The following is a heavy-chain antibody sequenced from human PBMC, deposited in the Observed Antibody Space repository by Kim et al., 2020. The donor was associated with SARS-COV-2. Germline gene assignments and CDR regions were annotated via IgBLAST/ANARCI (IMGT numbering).Heavy chain of an antibody. D-gene: IGHD6-13*01. CDR1: GYTFTSYY. CDR3: ARGGREAAAGPGTVHY. J-gene: IGHJ4*02. CDR2: INPSGGST. Sequence: ASVKVSCKASGYTFTSYYMHWVRQAPGQGLEWMGIINPSGGSTSYAQKFQGRVTMTRDTSTSTVYMELSSLRSEDTAVYYCARGGREAAAGPGTVHYWGQGTLVTVSS. V-gene: IGHV1-46*01.